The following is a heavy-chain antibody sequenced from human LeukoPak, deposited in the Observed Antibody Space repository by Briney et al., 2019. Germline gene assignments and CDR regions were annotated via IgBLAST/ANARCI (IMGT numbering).Heavy chain of an antibody. D-gene: IGHD1-26*01. V-gene: IGHV3-30*02. Sequence: GGSLRLSCAASGFTFSSYGMHWVRQAPGKGLEWVAFIRYDISNKYYADSVKGRFTISRDNSKNTLYLQMNSLRAEDTAVYYCAKKYSGSLPHGFWNAFDIWGQGTMVTVSS. CDR3: AKKYSGSLPHGFWNAFDI. CDR1: GFTFSSYG. CDR2: IRYDISNK. J-gene: IGHJ3*02.